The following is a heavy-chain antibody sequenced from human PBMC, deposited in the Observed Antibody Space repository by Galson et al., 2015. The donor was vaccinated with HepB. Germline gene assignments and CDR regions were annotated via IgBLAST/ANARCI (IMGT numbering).Heavy chain of an antibody. CDR2: ISSSSSTI. Sequence: SLRLSCAASGFTFSSYSMNWVRQAPGKGLEWVSYISSSSSTIYYADSVKGRFTISRDNAKNSLYLQMNSLRDEDTAVYYCARGLEEYYGSGSSPPYFDYWGQGTLVTVSS. CDR1: GFTFSSYS. CDR3: ARGLEEYYGSGSSPPYFDY. D-gene: IGHD3-10*01. J-gene: IGHJ4*02. V-gene: IGHV3-48*02.